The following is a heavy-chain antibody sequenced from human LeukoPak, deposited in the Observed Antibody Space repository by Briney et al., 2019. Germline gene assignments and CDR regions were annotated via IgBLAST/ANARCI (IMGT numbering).Heavy chain of an antibody. CDR1: GYTFTSYG. CDR2: ISAYNGNT. CDR3: ARAQRVAAAGLPGTKAVNYYYGMDV. V-gene: IGHV1-18*01. D-gene: IGHD6-13*01. J-gene: IGHJ6*02. Sequence: GASVKVSCKASGYTFTSYGISWVRQAPGQGLEWMGWISAYNGNTNYAQKLQGRVTMTTDTSTSTAYMELRSLRSDDTAVYYCARAQRVAAAGLPGTKAVNYYYGMDVWGQGTTVTVSS.